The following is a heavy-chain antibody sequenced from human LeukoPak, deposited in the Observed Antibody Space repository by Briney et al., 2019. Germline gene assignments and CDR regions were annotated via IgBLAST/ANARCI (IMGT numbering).Heavy chain of an antibody. CDR1: GYTLTELS. D-gene: IGHD3-10*01. CDR3: ARDLPSSGVDYFDY. J-gene: IGHJ4*01. V-gene: IGHV1-2*02. CDR2: NNPNTGTT. Sequence: GASVKVSCKVSGYTLTELSMHWVRQAPGQGLEWMGWNNPNTGTTNYAQNFQGRVTMTRDTSITTAYMGLSSLTSDDTAVYYCARDLPSSGVDYFDYWGQGTLVTVSS.